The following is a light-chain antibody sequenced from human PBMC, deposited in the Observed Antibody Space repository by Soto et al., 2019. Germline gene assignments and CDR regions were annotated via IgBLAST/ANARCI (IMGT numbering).Light chain of an antibody. Sequence: QSALTQPASVSGSPGQSITISCTGTSGDVGSYNLVSWYQHHPGKAPKLMIYEVTKRPSGVSNRFSGSKSDNTASLTISGLQAEDEADYYCCSYTSSHAVFGGGTQLTVL. J-gene: IGLJ7*01. CDR3: CSYTSSHAV. CDR1: SGDVGSYNL. V-gene: IGLV2-23*02. CDR2: EVT.